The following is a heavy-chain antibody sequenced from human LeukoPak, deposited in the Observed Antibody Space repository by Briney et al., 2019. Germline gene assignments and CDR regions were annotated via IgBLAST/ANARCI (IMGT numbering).Heavy chain of an antibody. CDR3: ASSYQTLFYFDY. CDR2: INAGNGNT. J-gene: IGHJ4*02. CDR1: GYTLTSYA. Sequence: ASVKVSCKASGYTLTSYAMHWVRQAPGQRLEWMGWINAGNGNTKYSQKFQGRVTITRDTSASTAYMELSSLRSEDTAVYYCASSYQTLFYFDYWGQGTLVTVSS. V-gene: IGHV1-3*01. D-gene: IGHD5-18*01.